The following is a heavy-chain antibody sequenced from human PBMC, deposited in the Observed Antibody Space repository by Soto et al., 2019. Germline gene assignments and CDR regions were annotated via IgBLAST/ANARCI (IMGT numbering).Heavy chain of an antibody. J-gene: IGHJ6*02. V-gene: IGHV4-39*01. D-gene: IGHD2-15*01. CDR3: APLSVSLSGPYGIHV. Sequence: ETLSLTCSVSGYSVSSSDYYWAWIRQPPGKGLEWIGSMFYSGLTYYNPSLKSRVTLSVDTSKNQFSVRLNSVTAADTAVYYCAPLSVSLSGPYGIHVWGQGTTVTVSS. CDR2: MFYSGLT. CDR1: GYSVSSSDYY.